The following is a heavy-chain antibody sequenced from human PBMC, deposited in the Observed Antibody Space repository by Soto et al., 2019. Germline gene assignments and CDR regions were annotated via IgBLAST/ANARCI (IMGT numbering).Heavy chain of an antibody. CDR2: IIPILGIA. D-gene: IGHD3-10*01. Sequence: QVQLVQSGAEVKKPGSSVKVSCKASGGTFSSYTISWVRQAPGQGLEWMGRIIPILGIANYAQKFQGRVTITADKSTSTAYMELSSLRSEDTAVYYCAREFGYGLGSYSRGNYWGQGTLVTVSS. CDR1: GGTFSSYT. J-gene: IGHJ4*02. V-gene: IGHV1-69*08. CDR3: AREFGYGLGSYSRGNY.